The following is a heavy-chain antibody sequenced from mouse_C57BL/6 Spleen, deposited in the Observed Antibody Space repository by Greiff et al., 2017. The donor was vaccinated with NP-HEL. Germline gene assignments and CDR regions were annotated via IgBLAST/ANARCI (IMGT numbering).Heavy chain of an antibody. J-gene: IGHJ2*01. CDR3: ARWRDYYGSSLFDY. V-gene: IGHV1-64*01. CDR2: IHPNSGST. CDR1: GYTFTSYW. D-gene: IGHD1-1*01. Sequence: VQLKQPGAELVKPGASVKLSCKASGYTFTSYWMHWVKQRPGQGLEWIGMIHPNSGSTNYNEKFKSKATLTVDKSSSTAYMQLSSLTSEDSAVYYCARWRDYYGSSLFDYWGQGTTLTVSS.